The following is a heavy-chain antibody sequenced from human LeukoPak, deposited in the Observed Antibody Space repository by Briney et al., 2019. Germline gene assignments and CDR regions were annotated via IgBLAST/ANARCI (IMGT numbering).Heavy chain of an antibody. D-gene: IGHD3-10*01. CDR3: AKSSLRVRGVTYYFDY. CDR1: GFTFSSYG. CDR2: ISGSGGST. J-gene: IGHJ4*02. Sequence: GGSLRLSCAASGFTFSSYGMSWVRQAPGKGLEWVSAISGSGGSTYYADSVKGRFTISRDNSKNTLYLQMNSLRAEDTAVYYCAKSSLRVRGVTYYFDYWGQGTLVTVSS. V-gene: IGHV3-23*01.